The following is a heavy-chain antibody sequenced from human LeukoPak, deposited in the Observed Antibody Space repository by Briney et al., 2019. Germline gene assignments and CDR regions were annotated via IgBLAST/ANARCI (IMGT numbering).Heavy chain of an antibody. CDR3: ARRAGGSGSYFGSYYYYMDV. Sequence: GASVKVSCKASGYTFTSYGISWVRQAPGQGLEWMGWISAYNGNTNYAQKLQGRVTMTTDTSTSTAYMELRSLRSDDTAVYYCARRAGGSGSYFGSYYYYMDVWGKGTTVTISS. CDR2: ISAYNGNT. CDR1: GYTFTSYG. V-gene: IGHV1-18*01. D-gene: IGHD3-10*01. J-gene: IGHJ6*03.